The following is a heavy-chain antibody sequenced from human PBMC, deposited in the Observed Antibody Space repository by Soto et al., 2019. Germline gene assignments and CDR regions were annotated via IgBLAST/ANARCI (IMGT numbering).Heavy chain of an antibody. CDR1: GGSISSYY. J-gene: IGHJ4*02. D-gene: IGHD4-17*01. V-gene: IGHV4-59*01. Sequence: SETLSLTCTVSGGSISSYYWSWIRQPSGKGLEWIGYIYYSGSTNYNPSLKSRVTISVDTSKNQFSLKLNSVTAADTAAYYCARWYGGSLDYWGQGTLVTVSS. CDR3: ARWYGGSLDY. CDR2: IYYSGST.